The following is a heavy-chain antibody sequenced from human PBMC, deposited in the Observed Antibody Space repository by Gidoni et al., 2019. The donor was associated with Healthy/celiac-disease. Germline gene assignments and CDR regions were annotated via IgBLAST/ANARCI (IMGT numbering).Heavy chain of an antibody. CDR3: ASRRYSYGVVFDY. D-gene: IGHD5-18*01. CDR2: ISYDGSNE. Sequence: QVQLVESGGGVVQPGRSLRLSCAASGFTFSSYAMHWVRQAPGKGLEWVAVISYDGSNEYYADSVKGRFTISRDNSKNTLYLQMNSLRAEDTAVYYCASRRYSYGVVFDYWGQGTLVTVSS. V-gene: IGHV3-30-3*01. CDR1: GFTFSSYA. J-gene: IGHJ4*02.